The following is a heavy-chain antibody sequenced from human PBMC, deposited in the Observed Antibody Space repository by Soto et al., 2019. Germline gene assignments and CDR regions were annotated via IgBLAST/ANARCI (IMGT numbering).Heavy chain of an antibody. J-gene: IGHJ4*02. CDR3: ARGLITGSHYSGGWYYFDS. V-gene: IGHV3-7*01. D-gene: IGHD6-19*01. Sequence: GGSLRLSCAASGFTFSSYWMSWVRQAPGKGLEWVANIKQDGSEKYYVDSVKGRFTISRDNAKNSLYLQMNSLRAADTAVYYCARGLITGSHYSGGWYYFDSWGQGTQVTVSS. CDR1: GFTFSSYW. CDR2: IKQDGSEK.